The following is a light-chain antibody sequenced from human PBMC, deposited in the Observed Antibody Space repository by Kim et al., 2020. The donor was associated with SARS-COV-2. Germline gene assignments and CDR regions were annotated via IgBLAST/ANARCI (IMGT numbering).Light chain of an antibody. CDR3: QSYDSSLSALV. V-gene: IGLV1-40*01. J-gene: IGLJ1*01. Sequence: QRVTIACTGSSSHVGANYGVNWYQQLRGTAPKSLIYGDTNRPSGVPDRFSGSKSGTSASLAITGLQAEDEADYYCQSYDSSLSALVFGTGTKVTVL. CDR2: GDT. CDR1: SSHVGANYG.